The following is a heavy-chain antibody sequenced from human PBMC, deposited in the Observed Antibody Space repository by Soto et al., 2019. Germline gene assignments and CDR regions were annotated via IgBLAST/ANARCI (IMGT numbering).Heavy chain of an antibody. CDR2: ISYDGSKK. Sequence: QVQLVESGGGVVQPGRSLRLSCAASGYTFSRHGMHWVRQAPGKGLEWVAVISYDGSKKYYEDSVKGRFTISRDNSKNTLYLQVNSLRAEDTAVYYCAKYRAESGLGEVDYWGQGTLVTVSS. V-gene: IGHV3-30*18. CDR1: GYTFSRHG. J-gene: IGHJ4*02. D-gene: IGHD3-16*01. CDR3: AKYRAESGLGEVDY.